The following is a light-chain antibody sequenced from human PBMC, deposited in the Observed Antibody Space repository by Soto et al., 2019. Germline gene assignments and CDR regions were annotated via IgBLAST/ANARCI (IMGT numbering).Light chain of an antibody. CDR1: QSISSW. J-gene: IGKJ1*01. Sequence: DIQMTQSPSTLSASAGDRVTITCRASQSISSWLAWYQQKPGKAPKFLIYDASSLESGVPSRFSGSGSGTEFTLTISRLQPDDFATYYCQHYNSYPWTFGQGTKVEIK. CDR3: QHYNSYPWT. V-gene: IGKV1-5*01. CDR2: DAS.